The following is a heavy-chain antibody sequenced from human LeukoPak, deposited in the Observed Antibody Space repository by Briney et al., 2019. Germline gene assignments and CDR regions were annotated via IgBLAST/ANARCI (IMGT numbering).Heavy chain of an antibody. V-gene: IGHV4-59*01. CDR1: GGSISSYY. J-gene: IGHJ5*02. CDR2: IYYSGST. Sequence: SETLSLTCTVSGGSISSYYWSWIRQPPGKGLEWIGYIYYSGSTNYNPSLKSRVTISVDTSKNQFSLKLSSVTAADTAVYYCAREDSGSPSGWLDPWGQGTLVTVSS. CDR3: AREDSGSPSGWLDP. D-gene: IGHD1-26*01.